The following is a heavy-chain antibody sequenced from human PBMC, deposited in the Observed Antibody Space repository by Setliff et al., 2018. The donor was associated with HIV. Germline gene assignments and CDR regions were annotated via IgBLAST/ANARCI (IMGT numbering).Heavy chain of an antibody. Sequence: SETLSLTCTVSGGSIRSSIYYWGWIRQPPGKGLEWIGSIYYSGSAYYNPSLKSRVTMSVDTSKNQFSLNLSSVTAADTAVYYCARRVVAATLDYWGQGTLVTVSS. CDR2: IYYSGSA. J-gene: IGHJ4*02. V-gene: IGHV4-39*01. CDR1: GGSIRSSIYY. CDR3: ARRVVAATLDY. D-gene: IGHD2-15*01.